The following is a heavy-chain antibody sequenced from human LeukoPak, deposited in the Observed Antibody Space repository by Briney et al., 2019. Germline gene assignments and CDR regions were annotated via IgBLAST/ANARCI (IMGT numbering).Heavy chain of an antibody. V-gene: IGHV4-38-2*02. CDR1: GYSISSDYY. Sequence: PSETLSLTCTVSGYSISSDYYWGWIRQPPGKGLQWIGSLYHSGNTYYNPSLKSRVTISVDTSKNQFSLKLSSVTAADTAVYYCARGAYGDYKDYWGQGTLVTVSS. J-gene: IGHJ4*02. CDR2: LYHSGNT. CDR3: ARGAYGDYKDY. D-gene: IGHD4-17*01.